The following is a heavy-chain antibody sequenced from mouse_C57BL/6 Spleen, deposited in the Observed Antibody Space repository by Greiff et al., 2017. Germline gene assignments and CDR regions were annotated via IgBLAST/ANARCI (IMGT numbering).Heavy chain of an antibody. CDR2: ILPGSGST. V-gene: IGHV1-9*01. CDR1: GYTFTGYW. D-gene: IGHD1-1*01. CDR3: AKVCGSSYNYAMDY. Sequence: VQRVESGAELMKPGASVKLSCKATGYTFTGYWIEWVKQRPGHGLEWIGEILPGSGSTNYNEKFKGKATFTADTSSNTAYMQLSSLTTEDSAMYSCAKVCGSSYNYAMDYWGQGTSVTVSS. J-gene: IGHJ4*01.